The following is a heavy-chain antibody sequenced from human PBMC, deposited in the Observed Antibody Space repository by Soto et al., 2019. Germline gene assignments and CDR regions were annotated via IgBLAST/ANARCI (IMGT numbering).Heavy chain of an antibody. V-gene: IGHV3-48*03. J-gene: IGHJ5*01. CDR2: ISSGGSTI. Sequence: VGSLRLSCAASGFTFSTYEMNWVRQAPGKGLERVSHISSGGSTIYYADSVKGRFTISRDNAKNSLFLQMNSLSVEDTAVYYCAREVSSVRGANWFDPWGQGTLVTVSS. CDR3: AREVSSVRGANWFDP. CDR1: GFTFSTYE. D-gene: IGHD3-16*01.